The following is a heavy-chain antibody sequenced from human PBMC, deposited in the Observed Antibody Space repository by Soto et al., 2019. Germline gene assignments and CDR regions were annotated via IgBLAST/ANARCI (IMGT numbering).Heavy chain of an antibody. CDR3: AGGTWEPH. J-gene: IGHJ4*02. D-gene: IGHD1-26*01. Sequence: QVRLVQSGAEVKKPGSSVKVSCKASGGTLNNYVLNWVRQAPGQGLEWMGAIIPVSGPADYAQRFQGRVTITADLSTATVYMELSSLTSADTAVYYCAGGTWEPHWGQGTLVTVSS. CDR2: IIPVSGPA. V-gene: IGHV1-69*01. CDR1: GGTLNNYV.